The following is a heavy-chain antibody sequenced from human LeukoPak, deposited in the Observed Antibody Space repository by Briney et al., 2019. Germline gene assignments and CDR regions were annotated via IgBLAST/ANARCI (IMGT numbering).Heavy chain of an antibody. CDR1: GGSFSGYY. D-gene: IGHD3-3*01. J-gene: IGHJ4*02. Sequence: SETLSLTCAVYGGSFSGYYWSWIRQPPGKGLEWIGEINHSGSTNYNPSLKSRVTISVDTSKNQFSLKLSSVTAADTAVYYCARGLYDFWSGTLFDYWGQGTLATVSP. CDR2: INHSGST. V-gene: IGHV4-34*01. CDR3: ARGLYDFWSGTLFDY.